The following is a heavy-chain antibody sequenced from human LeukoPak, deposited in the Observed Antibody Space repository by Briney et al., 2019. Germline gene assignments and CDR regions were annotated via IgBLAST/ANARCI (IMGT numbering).Heavy chain of an antibody. Sequence: GGSLRPSCAASGFTFSSYAMSWVRQAPGKGLEWVSAISDSGGRTHYADSVRGRFTMSRDNSKKTLYLQMNSLRAEDAAVYYCAKGYSSGWSEGFLDYWGQGSLVTVSS. CDR1: GFTFSSYA. V-gene: IGHV3-23*01. J-gene: IGHJ4*02. D-gene: IGHD6-19*01. CDR3: AKGYSSGWSEGFLDY. CDR2: ISDSGGRT.